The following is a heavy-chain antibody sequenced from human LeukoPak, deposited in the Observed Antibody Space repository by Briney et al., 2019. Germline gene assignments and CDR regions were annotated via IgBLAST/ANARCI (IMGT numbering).Heavy chain of an antibody. Sequence: SETLSLTCSVSGGSISGYYLSWIRQSPGKGLEWIGRIFSTGDHSKYNPSFEGRVTMSVDMSKNQLSLSLSSMTAADTAVYYCAREYYYDFWGGYTNRFDPWGQGTLVTASS. J-gene: IGHJ5*02. CDR2: IFSTGDHS. CDR1: GGSISGYY. D-gene: IGHD3-3*01. V-gene: IGHV4-4*07. CDR3: AREYYYDFWGGYTNRFDP.